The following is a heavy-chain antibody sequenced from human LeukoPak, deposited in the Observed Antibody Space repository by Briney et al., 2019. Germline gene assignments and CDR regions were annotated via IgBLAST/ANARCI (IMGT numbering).Heavy chain of an antibody. J-gene: IGHJ4*02. CDR3: ARVPDYGAQGGFDY. D-gene: IGHD4-17*01. V-gene: IGHV1-2*02. Sequence: ASVKVSCKASGYTFTGYYMHWVRQAPGQGLEWMGWINPNSGGTNYAQKFQGRVTMTRDTSISTAYMELSRLRSDDTAMYYCARVPDYGAQGGFDYWGQGTLVTVSS. CDR2: INPNSGGT. CDR1: GYTFTGYY.